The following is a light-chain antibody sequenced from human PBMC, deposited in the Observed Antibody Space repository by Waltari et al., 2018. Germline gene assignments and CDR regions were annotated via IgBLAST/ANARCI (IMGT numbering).Light chain of an antibody. CDR2: EVN. Sequence: QSALTQPASVSGSPGQSITISCTGTSSDVGSYDLVSWYQQHPGKAPKLMIYEVNKRPAGVLHCFSGSRSGSTASLTICGRQAEDEADYHCCSYAGNCTVVFGGETKLTV. V-gene: IGLV2-23*02. J-gene: IGLJ2*01. CDR1: SSDVGSYDL. CDR3: CSYAGNCTVV.